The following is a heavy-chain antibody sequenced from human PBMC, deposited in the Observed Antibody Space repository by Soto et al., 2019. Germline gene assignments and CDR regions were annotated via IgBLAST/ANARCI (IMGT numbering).Heavy chain of an antibody. Sequence: GGSLRLSCAAPGFTFSSYGMHWVRQAPGKGLEWVAVISYDGSNKYYADSVKGRFTISRDNSKNTLYLQMNSLRTEDTAVYYCAKTVSAVTTDYWGQGTLVTVSS. V-gene: IGHV3-30*18. CDR1: GFTFSSYG. CDR2: ISYDGSNK. CDR3: AKTVSAVTTDY. D-gene: IGHD4-17*01. J-gene: IGHJ4*02.